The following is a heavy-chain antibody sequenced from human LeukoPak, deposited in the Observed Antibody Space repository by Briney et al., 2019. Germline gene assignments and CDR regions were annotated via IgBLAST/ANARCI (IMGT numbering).Heavy chain of an antibody. D-gene: IGHD3-10*01. CDR3: AKDRLGGDDYFDY. V-gene: IGHV3-30*18. J-gene: IGHJ4*02. CDR1: GFTFSSYG. CDR2: ISYDGSNK. Sequence: GGSLGLSCAASGFTFSSYGMHWVRQAPGKGLEWVAVISYDGSNKYYADSVKGRFTISRDNSKNTLYLQMNSLRAEDTAVYYCAKDRLGGDDYFDYWGQGTLVTVSS.